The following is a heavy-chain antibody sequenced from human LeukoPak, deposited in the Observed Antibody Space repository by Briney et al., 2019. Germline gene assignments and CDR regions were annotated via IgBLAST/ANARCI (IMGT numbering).Heavy chain of an antibody. CDR3: ASLAAEGVDY. D-gene: IGHD6-25*01. CDR1: GGSFSGYY. V-gene: IGHV4-34*01. Sequence: SETLSLTCAVYGGSFSGYYWSWIRQPPGKGLEWIGEINHSGSTNYNPSLKSRVTISVDTSKNQLSLKLSSVTAADTAVYYCASLAAEGVDYWGQGTLVTVSS. J-gene: IGHJ4*02. CDR2: INHSGST.